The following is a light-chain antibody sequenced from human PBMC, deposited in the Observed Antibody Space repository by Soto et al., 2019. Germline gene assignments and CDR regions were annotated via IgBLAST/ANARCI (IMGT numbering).Light chain of an antibody. CDR1: QSVVYSSNNKNS. Sequence: DIVMTQSPDSLAVSLGERATINCKSIQSVVYSSNNKNSLAWYQQKPGQPPKLLIYWASARESGVPDRFSGSGYGTDFTLTISSLQAADVAVYYCKHYYSTPLTGGPGMKVDIK. CDR2: WAS. CDR3: KHYYSTPLT. V-gene: IGKV4-1*01. J-gene: IGKJ3*01.